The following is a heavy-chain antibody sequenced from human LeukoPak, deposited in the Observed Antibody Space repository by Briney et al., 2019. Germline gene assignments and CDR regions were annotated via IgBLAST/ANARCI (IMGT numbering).Heavy chain of an antibody. D-gene: IGHD2-8*01. CDR1: GYTFTGYY. CDR2: INPNSGGT. J-gene: IGHJ6*02. V-gene: IGHV1-2*02. Sequence: ASVKVSCKASGYTFTGYYMHWVRQAPGQGLEWMGWINPNSGGTNYAQKFQGRVTMARGTSISTAYMELSRLRSDDTAVYYCARDPYCTNGVCYTGYYYGMDVWGQGTTVTVSS. CDR3: ARDPYCTNGVCYTGYYYGMDV.